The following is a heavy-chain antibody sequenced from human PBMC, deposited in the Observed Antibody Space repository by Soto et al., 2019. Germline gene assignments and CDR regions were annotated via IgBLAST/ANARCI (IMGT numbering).Heavy chain of an antibody. J-gene: IGHJ4*02. CDR2: IYYSGST. CDR3: ARRYGDCFDY. D-gene: IGHD4-17*01. V-gene: IGHV4-59*08. Sequence: QVQLQESGPGLVKPSETLSLTCTVSGGSISSYYWSWIRQPPGKGLEWIGYIYYSGSTNYNPFLXSXVXIXXDTSKNQFSLRLSSVTAADTAVYYCARRYGDCFDYWGQGTLVTVSS. CDR1: GGSISSYY.